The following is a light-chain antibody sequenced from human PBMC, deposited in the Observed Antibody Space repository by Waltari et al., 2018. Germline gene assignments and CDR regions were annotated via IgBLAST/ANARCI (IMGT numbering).Light chain of an antibody. CDR2: GAS. Sequence: RASQSVSSSYLAWYQQKPGQAPRLLIYGASSRATGIPDRFSGSGSGTDFTLTISRLEPEDFAVYYCQQYGSSPFTFGPGTKVDIK. CDR1: QSVSSSY. V-gene: IGKV3-20*01. CDR3: QQYGSSPFT. J-gene: IGKJ3*01.